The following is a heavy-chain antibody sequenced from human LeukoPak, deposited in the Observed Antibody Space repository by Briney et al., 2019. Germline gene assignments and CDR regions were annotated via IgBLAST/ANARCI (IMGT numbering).Heavy chain of an antibody. D-gene: IGHD3-22*01. CDR1: GFTFSSYA. V-gene: IGHV3-33*08. CDR3: ARDPLNYDSSGYIRYYFDY. J-gene: IGHJ4*02. CDR2: VWYDGSNK. Sequence: GGSLRLSCAASGFTFSSYAMSWVRQAPGKGLEWVAVVWYDGSNKYYADSVKGRFTISRDNSKNTLYLQMNSLRAEDTAVYYCARDPLNYDSSGYIRYYFDYWGQGTLATVSS.